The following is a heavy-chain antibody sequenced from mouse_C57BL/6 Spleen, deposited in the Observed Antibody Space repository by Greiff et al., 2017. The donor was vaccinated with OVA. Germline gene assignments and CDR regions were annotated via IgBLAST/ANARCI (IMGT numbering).Heavy chain of an antibody. V-gene: IGHV1-81*01. CDR1: GYTFTRYG. J-gene: IGHJ1*03. CDR3: ARGDYYGSSHWYFDV. Sequence: QVHVKQSGAELARPGASVKLSCKASGYTFTRYGISWVKQRTGQGLEWIGEIYPRSGTTYYNEKLKGKATLTADKSSSKAYMELRSLTSEDSAVYFCARGDYYGSSHWYFDVWGTGTTVTVSS. D-gene: IGHD1-1*01. CDR2: IYPRSGTT.